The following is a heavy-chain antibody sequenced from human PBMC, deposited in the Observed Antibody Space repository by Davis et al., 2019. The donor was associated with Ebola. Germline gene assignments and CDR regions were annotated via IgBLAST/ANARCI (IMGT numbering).Heavy chain of an antibody. CDR2: IHYSGST. J-gene: IGHJ5*02. Sequence: MPSETLSLTCTVSGDSITSYHWSWIRQPPGKGLEWIGYIHYSGSTNHNHSLKSRVTMSVDTSKTQFSLYLSSVTAADTAVYFCARVRYYDLNWFDPWGQGTLVTVSS. D-gene: IGHD3-3*01. CDR3: ARVRYYDLNWFDP. V-gene: IGHV4-59*08. CDR1: GDSITSYH.